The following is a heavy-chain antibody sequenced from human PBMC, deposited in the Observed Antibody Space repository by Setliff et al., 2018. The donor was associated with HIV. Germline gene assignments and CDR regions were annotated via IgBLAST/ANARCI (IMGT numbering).Heavy chain of an antibody. CDR3: GRAPPYCSGGSCADY. Sequence: PGESLRLSCAASGFTFSDYSMNWFRQTPGKGLEWVSFIHSSSSRIYYADSVKGRFTVSRDNAKNSLYLQMNNLRAEDTAVYYCGRAPPYCSGGSCADYWGQGTLVTVS. D-gene: IGHD2-15*01. CDR1: GFTFSDYS. V-gene: IGHV3-48*04. J-gene: IGHJ4*02. CDR2: IHSSSSRI.